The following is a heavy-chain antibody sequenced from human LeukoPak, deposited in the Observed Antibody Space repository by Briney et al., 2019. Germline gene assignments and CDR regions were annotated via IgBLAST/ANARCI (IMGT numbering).Heavy chain of an antibody. J-gene: IGHJ5*02. CDR2: IKQDGSEK. Sequence: GGSLRPSCAASGFTFSSYWMSWVRQAPGKGLEWVANIKQDGSEKYYVDSVKGRFTISRDNAKNSLYLQMNSLRAEDTAVYYCAREGFLTMSQINWFDPWGQGTLVTVSS. V-gene: IGHV3-7*01. CDR1: GFTFSSYW. CDR3: AREGFLTMSQINWFDP. D-gene: IGHD3-10*02.